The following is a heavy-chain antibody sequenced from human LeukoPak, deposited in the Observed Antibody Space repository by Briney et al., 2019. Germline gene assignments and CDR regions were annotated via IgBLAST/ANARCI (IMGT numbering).Heavy chain of an antibody. CDR1: GGAFSSYA. J-gene: IGHJ4*02. CDR2: IIPILGIA. CDR3: ATRDTATPYSNY. V-gene: IGHV1-69*04. D-gene: IGHD5-18*01. Sequence: SVKVSCKASGGAFSSYAISWVRQAPGQGLEWMGRIIPILGIANYAQKFQGRVTITADKSTSTAYMELSSLRSEDTAVYYCATRDTATPYSNYWGQGTLVTVSS.